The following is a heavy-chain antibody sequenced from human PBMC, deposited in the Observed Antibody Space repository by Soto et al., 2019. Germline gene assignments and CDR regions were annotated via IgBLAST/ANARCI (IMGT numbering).Heavy chain of an antibody. V-gene: IGHV1-18*01. J-gene: IGHJ6*03. D-gene: IGHD5-12*01. CDR2: ISAYNGNT. Sequence: ASVKVSCKASGYTFTSYGISWVRQAPGQGLEWMGWISAYNGNTNYAQKLQGRVTMTTDTSTSTAYMELMSLRSDDTAVYYCATNRYEYSGYDPAPGAERSYYYYYMDVWGKGTTVTVSS. CDR1: GYTFTSYG. CDR3: ATNRYEYSGYDPAPGAERSYYYYYMDV.